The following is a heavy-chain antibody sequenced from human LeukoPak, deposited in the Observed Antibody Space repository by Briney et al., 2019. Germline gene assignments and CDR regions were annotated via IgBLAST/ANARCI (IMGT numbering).Heavy chain of an antibody. J-gene: IGHJ1*01. CDR2: ISSSSSYI. V-gene: IGHV3-21*01. CDR3: AREGGSGSYYSEYFQH. CDR1: GFTFSNYA. Sequence: GGSLRLSCDASGFTFSNYAMSWVRQAPGKGLEWVSSISSSSSYIYYADSVKGRFTISRDNAKNSLYLQMSSLRAEDTAVYYCAREGGSGSYYSEYFQHWGQGTLVTVSS. D-gene: IGHD1-26*01.